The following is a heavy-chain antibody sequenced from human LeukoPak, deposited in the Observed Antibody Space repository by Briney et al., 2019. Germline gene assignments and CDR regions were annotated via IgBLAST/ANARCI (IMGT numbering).Heavy chain of an antibody. J-gene: IGHJ5*02. CDR3: ARDGYDFWSGYYPQPNINWFDP. CDR1: GYTFTGYY. CDR2: INPNSGGT. Sequence: ASVKVSCKASGYTFTGYYMHWVRQAPGQGLEWMGWINPNSGGTNYAQKFQGRVTMTRDTSISTAYMELSRLRSDDTAVYYCARDGYDFWSGYYPQPNINWFDPWGQGTLVTVSS. D-gene: IGHD3-3*01. V-gene: IGHV1-2*02.